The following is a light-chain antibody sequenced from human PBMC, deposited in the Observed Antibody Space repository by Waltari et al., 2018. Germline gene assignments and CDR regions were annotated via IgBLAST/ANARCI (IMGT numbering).Light chain of an antibody. CDR3: AVWDDTLSGPM. V-gene: IGLV1-47*01. Sequence: QSVLTQPPSASGTPGQPVTISCPGSSFNIGSINICWYQKLPGTAPKLLIYRDNQRSSGVPDRFSGSKSGTSASLAISGLRSEDEADYFCAVWDDTLSGPMFGGGTKLTVL. CDR1: SFNIGSIN. J-gene: IGLJ3*02. CDR2: RDN.